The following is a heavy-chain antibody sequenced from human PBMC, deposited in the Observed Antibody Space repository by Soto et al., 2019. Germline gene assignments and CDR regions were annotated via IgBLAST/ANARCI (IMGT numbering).Heavy chain of an antibody. CDR1: GFTFSSYA. CDR3: ARRQTSWWNFEY. CDR2: ISASGGST. D-gene: IGHD2-15*01. V-gene: IGHV3-23*01. J-gene: IGHJ4*02. Sequence: GGSLRLFCAASGFTFSSYAMNWVRQAPGKGLEWVSAISASGGSTYYGDSVKGRFTISRDNAKNTLYLQMNSLRAEDTAVYYCARRQTSWWNFEYWGQGTLVTVSS.